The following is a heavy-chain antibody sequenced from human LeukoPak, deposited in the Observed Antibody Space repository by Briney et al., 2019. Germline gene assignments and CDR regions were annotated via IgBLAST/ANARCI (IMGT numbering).Heavy chain of an antibody. CDR3: ARRENDY. CDR2: INPNSGGT. V-gene: IGHV1-2*06. J-gene: IGHJ4*02. Sequence: GASVKVSRKASGYTFTGYYIHWVRQTPGQGLEWMGRINPNSGGTNYAQRFQGRVTMTRDTSISTAYMELSSLRSDDTAVYYCARRENDYWGQGTLVTVSS. CDR1: GYTFTGYY.